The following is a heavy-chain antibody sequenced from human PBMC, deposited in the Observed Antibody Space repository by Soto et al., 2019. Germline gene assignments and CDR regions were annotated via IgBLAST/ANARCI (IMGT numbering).Heavy chain of an antibody. V-gene: IGHV3-30*04. CDR1: AFTLSPYT. CDR2: ISDEGSNK. D-gene: IGHD3-10*01. CDR3: PREGHGDWFDP. Sequence: TLRLPCSAAAFTLSPYTRSFFRHSPGNGLEWVAIISDEGSNKYYAGSVKGRFTISRDNSKVPLYLQMNSLRAEDTAVYYCPREGHGDWFDPWGQGTLVTVSS. J-gene: IGHJ5*02.